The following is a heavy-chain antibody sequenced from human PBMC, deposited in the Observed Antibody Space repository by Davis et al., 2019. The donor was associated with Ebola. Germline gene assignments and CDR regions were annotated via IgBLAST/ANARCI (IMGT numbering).Heavy chain of an antibody. CDR3: ARGGYFDWLTRWHYYGMDV. CDR1: GYTFTTYD. D-gene: IGHD3-9*01. J-gene: IGHJ6*02. CDR2: MNPNSENT. Sequence: AASVKVSFKASGYTFTTYDIHWVRQATGQGLEWMGWMNPNSENTGYAQKFQGRVTMTRRTSISTAYMELSSLRSEDTAVYYCARGGYFDWLTRWHYYGMDVWGQGTTVTVSS. V-gene: IGHV1-8*01.